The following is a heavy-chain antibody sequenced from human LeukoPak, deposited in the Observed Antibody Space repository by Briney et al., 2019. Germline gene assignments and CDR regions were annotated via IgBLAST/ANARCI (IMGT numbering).Heavy chain of an antibody. Sequence: SVRVSCRASGGTFNSYAISWVRQAPGQGLEWMGGIVPMSDTANYPQKFRGRLTITADIPTSTVYMELRSLRSDDTAVYYCARLDSGSYLPLDYWGQGTLVTVSS. CDR3: ARLDSGSYLPLDY. V-gene: IGHV1-69*06. CDR2: IVPMSDTA. D-gene: IGHD1-26*01. CDR1: GGTFNSYA. J-gene: IGHJ4*02.